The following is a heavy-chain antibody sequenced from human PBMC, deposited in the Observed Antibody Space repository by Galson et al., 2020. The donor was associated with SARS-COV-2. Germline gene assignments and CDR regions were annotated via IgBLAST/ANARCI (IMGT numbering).Heavy chain of an antibody. CDR3: ARDPAPLDGDNYYDGMDV. CDR1: DGPISSYY. J-gene: IGHJ6*02. CDR2: ISYSGRA. D-gene: IGHD4-17*01. V-gene: IGHV4-59*01. Sequence: ETSEPLSLTCSASDGPISSYYWSWIRQPPGKGLEWIGYISYSGRANYNPSLGSRVTISVDLSKNQFSLKLTSVTAADTAVYSCARDPAPLDGDNYYDGMDVWGRGTTVTVSS.